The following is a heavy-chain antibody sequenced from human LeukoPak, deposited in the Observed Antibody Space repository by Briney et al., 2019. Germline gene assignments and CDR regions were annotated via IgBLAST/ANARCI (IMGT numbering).Heavy chain of an antibody. CDR1: GESFSGFY. Sequence: PSETLSLTCAVYGESFSGFYWTWIRQPPGKALEWIGEINHSGSTNYNPSLKSRVTISVDTSKNQFSLKLSSVTAADTAVYYCAREEATSLFDYWGQGTLVTVSS. D-gene: IGHD5-12*01. CDR3: AREEATSLFDY. J-gene: IGHJ4*02. V-gene: IGHV4-34*01. CDR2: INHSGST.